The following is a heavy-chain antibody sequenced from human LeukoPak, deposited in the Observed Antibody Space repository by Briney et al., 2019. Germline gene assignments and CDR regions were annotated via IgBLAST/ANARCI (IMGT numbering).Heavy chain of an antibody. CDR2: IKQDGSEK. D-gene: IGHD2-21*01. V-gene: IGHV3-7*01. CDR1: GFTCRDYW. J-gene: IGHJ4*02. Sequence: GGTLRLSCAASGFTCRDYWMSWVRQAPGMGLEGVADIKQDGSEKYYLDSVEGRFTISRDNAKNSLYLQMNSLRAEATAVYYCARDGDGLIFHTDSWGQGALVTVSS. CDR3: ARDGDGLIFHTDS.